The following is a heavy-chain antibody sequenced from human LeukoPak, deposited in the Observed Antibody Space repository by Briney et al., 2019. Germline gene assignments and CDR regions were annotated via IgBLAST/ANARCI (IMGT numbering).Heavy chain of an antibody. CDR3: ARLYCSGGSCYSGYFDY. CDR2: IYYSGST. J-gene: IGHJ4*02. D-gene: IGHD2-15*01. Sequence: PSETLSLTCTVSGGSISSYYWSWIRQPPGKGLEWIGYIYYSGSTNYNPSLKSRVTISVDTSKNQFSLKLSSVTAADTAVYYCARLYCSGGSCYSGYFDYWGQGTLVTLSS. CDR1: GGSISSYY. V-gene: IGHV4-59*08.